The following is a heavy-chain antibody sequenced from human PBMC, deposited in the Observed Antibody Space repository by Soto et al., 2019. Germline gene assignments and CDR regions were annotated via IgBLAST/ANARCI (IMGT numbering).Heavy chain of an antibody. CDR3: AKDYFVWSSEQPYYFDY. Sequence: EVQLCDCGGGGVQPGGSLRLACAASGFTFSNYALTWCRQCPGKGLELVSGISGSGGRSDYADSVQFRFTISRDNSKSTLYLQMNSLRADDTAVYYCAKDYFVWSSEQPYYFDYWGQGTLVTVSS. D-gene: IGHD3-16*01. CDR2: ISGSGGRS. CDR1: GFTFSNYA. J-gene: IGHJ4*02. V-gene: IGHV3-23*01.